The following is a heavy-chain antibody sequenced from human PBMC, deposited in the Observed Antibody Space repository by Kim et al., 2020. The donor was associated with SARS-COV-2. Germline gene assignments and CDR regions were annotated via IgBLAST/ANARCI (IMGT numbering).Heavy chain of an antibody. D-gene: IGHD6-13*01. Sequence: TPSFQGQVTIPADKSISTAYLQWSSLKASDTAMYYCARIAAAGEGEYFQHWGQGTLVTVSS. CDR3: ARIAAAGEGEYFQH. J-gene: IGHJ1*01. V-gene: IGHV5-51*01.